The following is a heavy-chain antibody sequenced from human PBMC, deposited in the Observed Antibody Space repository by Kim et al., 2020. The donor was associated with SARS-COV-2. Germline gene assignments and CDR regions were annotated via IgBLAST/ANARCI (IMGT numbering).Heavy chain of an antibody. D-gene: IGHD3-22*01. V-gene: IGHV3-33*01. CDR1: GFTFSSYG. J-gene: IGHJ3*02. CDR3: ARGITMIVVGDI. Sequence: GGSLRLSCAASGFTFSSYGMHWVRQAPGKGLEWVAVIWYDGSNKYYADSVKGRFTISRDNSKNTLYLQMNSLRAEDTAVYYYARGITMIVVGDIWGQGTMVTVSS. CDR2: IWYDGSNK.